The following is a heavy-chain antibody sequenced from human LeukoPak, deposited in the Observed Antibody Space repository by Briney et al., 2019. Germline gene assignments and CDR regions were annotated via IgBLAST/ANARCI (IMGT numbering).Heavy chain of an antibody. J-gene: IGHJ4*02. CDR1: GLTFSYYS. CDR2: ISGNGGNT. Sequence: GGSMRLSCAASGLTFSYYSINWVRQAPGKGLEWVSTISGNGGNTYYADSVKGRFTISRDNSKNTLYLQMNSLRAEDTAVYYCALLMMYAIDFDSWGQGTLITVSS. D-gene: IGHD2-8*01. CDR3: ALLMMYAIDFDS. V-gene: IGHV3-23*01.